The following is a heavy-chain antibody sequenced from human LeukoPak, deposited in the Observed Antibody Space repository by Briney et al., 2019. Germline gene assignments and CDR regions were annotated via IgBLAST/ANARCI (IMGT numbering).Heavy chain of an antibody. J-gene: IGHJ3*02. CDR1: GFTFSTYW. CDR2: IWYDGSNK. D-gene: IGHD6-19*01. CDR3: ARDPPFGMAGTGAFDI. Sequence: PGGSLRLSCTVSGFTFSTYWMTWVRQAPGKGLEWVAVIWYDGSNKYYADSVKGRFTISRDNSKNTLYLQMNSLRAEDTAVYYCARDPPFGMAGTGAFDIWGQGTMVTVSS. V-gene: IGHV3-33*08.